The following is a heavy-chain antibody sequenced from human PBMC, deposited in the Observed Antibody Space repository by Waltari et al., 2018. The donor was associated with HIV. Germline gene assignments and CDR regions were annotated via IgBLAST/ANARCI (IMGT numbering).Heavy chain of an antibody. CDR2: ISSDSGVT. CDR3: VRESSYAFDI. V-gene: IGHV3-11*05. J-gene: IGHJ3*02. Sequence: QVQLVESGGGLVKPGGSLRLSCAASGFTFSAYYMTWIRQAPGKGLEWGSYISSDSGVTDYAGSVKGRFTISRDNAKNSLYLQMNSLRAEDAAVYYCVRESSYAFDIWGQGTMVTVSS. CDR1: GFTFSAYY.